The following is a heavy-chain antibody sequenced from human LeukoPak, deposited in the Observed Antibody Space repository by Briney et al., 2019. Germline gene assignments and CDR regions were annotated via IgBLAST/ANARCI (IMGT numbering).Heavy chain of an antibody. D-gene: IGHD2-15*01. Sequence: GASVKVSCKASVYTFTGYYMHWVRQAPGQGLEWMGWIHPNSGGTKYAQNFQGRVTMTRDTSSSTAYMELSSLRSDDTAVYYCARGDIYWDYWGQGTQVTVSS. CDR3: ARGDIYWDY. CDR2: IHPNSGGT. V-gene: IGHV1-2*02. J-gene: IGHJ4*02. CDR1: VYTFTGYY.